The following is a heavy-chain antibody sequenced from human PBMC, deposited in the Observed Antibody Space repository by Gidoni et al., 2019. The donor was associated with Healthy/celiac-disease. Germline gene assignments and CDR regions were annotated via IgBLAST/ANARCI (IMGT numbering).Heavy chain of an antibody. CDR3: ARHFWQQLVMAFDI. J-gene: IGHJ3*02. Sequence: QLQLQESDPGLVTPSETLSLTCPVSGGSISSSSYYWGWIRQPPGTGLEWIGSIYYSGRTYYNPSLKSRVTISVDTSKNQFSLKLSSGTAADTAVYYCARHFWQQLVMAFDIWGQGTMVTVSS. CDR1: GGSISSSSYY. D-gene: IGHD6-13*01. CDR2: IYYSGRT. V-gene: IGHV4-39*01.